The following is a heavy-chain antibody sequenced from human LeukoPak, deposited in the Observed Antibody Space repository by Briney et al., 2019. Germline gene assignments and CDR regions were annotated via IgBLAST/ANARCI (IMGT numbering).Heavy chain of an antibody. CDR1: GGSISSGSYY. CDR2: IYTSGCT. CDR3: LGVQARGYYYYMDV. D-gene: IGHD1-26*01. V-gene: IGHV4-61*02. J-gene: IGHJ6*03. Sequence: TSETLSLTCTDAGGSISSGSYYWRWIRQPAGKGLEWIERIYTSGCTNYNPCLNSRVTISVDTSKYQFSRKLSSATAAATSLYSCLGVQARGYYYYMDVWGKGTTVTVSS.